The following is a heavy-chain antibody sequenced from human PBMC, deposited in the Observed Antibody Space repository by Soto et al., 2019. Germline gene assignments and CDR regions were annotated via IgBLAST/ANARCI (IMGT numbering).Heavy chain of an antibody. D-gene: IGHD4-17*01. CDR3: ARDTGTTSQDYSGMGV. Sequence: QVQLVQSGAEVKKPGASVKVSCKAPGYTFTSYYMHWVRQDPGQGLEWMGIINPSGGSKSYAQKFPGQVTMTRDTSTSIVYTELSNLRPADTAVHYCARDTGTTSQDYSGMGVCGRGNTVTASS. J-gene: IGHJ6*02. CDR2: INPSGGSK. V-gene: IGHV1-46*01. CDR1: GYTFTSYY.